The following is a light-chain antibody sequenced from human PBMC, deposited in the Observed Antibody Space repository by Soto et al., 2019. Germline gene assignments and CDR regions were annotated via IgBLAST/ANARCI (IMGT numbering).Light chain of an antibody. CDR3: SSYTSSSTPYV. Sequence: QSVLTQPASVSGSPGQSITISCTGTSSDIGGYDYVSWYQQHPGKAPKLMISAVSNRPSEVSNRFSGSKSGNTASLTISGLQAEDEADYYCSSYTSSSTPYVFGTGTKVTVL. J-gene: IGLJ1*01. V-gene: IGLV2-14*01. CDR1: SSDIGGYDY. CDR2: AVS.